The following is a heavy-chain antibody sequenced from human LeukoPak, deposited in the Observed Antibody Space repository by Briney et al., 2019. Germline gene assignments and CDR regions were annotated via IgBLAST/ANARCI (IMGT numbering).Heavy chain of an antibody. V-gene: IGHV3-23*01. CDR1: GFTFGGVA. D-gene: IGHD4-17*01. CDR3: PKDLNFGDGRWEFDP. J-gene: IGHJ5*02. CDR2: ILRSGAT. Sequence: GGSLRLSCAAAGFTFGGVAMAWVRQTAGKGLEWDSGILRSGATYYSDSVKGRFTITRDKSKNTLYLQMNSLRGDDTAVYFCPKDLNFGDGRWEFDPWGQGTLVTVP.